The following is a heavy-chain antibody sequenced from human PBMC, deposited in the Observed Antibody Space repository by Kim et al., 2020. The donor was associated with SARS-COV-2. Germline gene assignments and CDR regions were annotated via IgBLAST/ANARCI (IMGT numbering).Heavy chain of an antibody. V-gene: IGHV4-39*01. D-gene: IGHD6-13*01. Sequence: SETLSLTCTVSGGSISSSSYYWGWIRQPPGKGLEWIGSIYYTGNTYYNPSLKSRVTISVDTSKNQFSLKLSSVTAADTAVYYCARRPDAAGFYFDYWGQGTLVTVSS. CDR2: IYYTGNT. CDR1: GGSISSSSYY. J-gene: IGHJ4*02. CDR3: ARRPDAAGFYFDY.